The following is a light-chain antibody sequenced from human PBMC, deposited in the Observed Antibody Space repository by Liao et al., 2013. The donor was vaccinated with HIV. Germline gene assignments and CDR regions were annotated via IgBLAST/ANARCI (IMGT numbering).Light chain of an antibody. CDR2: QDN. CDR1: KLGDKY. CDR3: QAWDSSTVV. V-gene: IGLV3-1*01. Sequence: SYELTQPPSVSVSPGQTASVTCFGDKLGDKYVSWYQQKPGQSPVLVIYQDNKRPSGIPERFSGSNSGNTATLTIGGTQAMDEADYYCQAWDSSTVVFGGGTKLTVL. J-gene: IGLJ2*01.